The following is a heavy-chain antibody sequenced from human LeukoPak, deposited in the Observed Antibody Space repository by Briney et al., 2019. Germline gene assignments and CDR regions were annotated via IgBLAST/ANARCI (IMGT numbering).Heavy chain of an antibody. D-gene: IGHD6-19*01. J-gene: IGHJ4*02. Sequence: GASVKVSCKASGCTFTSYAMHWVRQAPGQSLEWMGWMNAGNGNTKHSQKFQGRVTITRDKSASTAYMELSSLRSEDTAVYYCARVIAVARLDYWGQGTLVTVSS. CDR3: ARVIAVARLDY. V-gene: IGHV1-3*01. CDR2: MNAGNGNT. CDR1: GCTFTSYA.